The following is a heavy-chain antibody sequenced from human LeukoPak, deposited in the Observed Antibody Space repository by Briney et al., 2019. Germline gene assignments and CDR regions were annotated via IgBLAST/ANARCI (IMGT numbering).Heavy chain of an antibody. V-gene: IGHV1-2*02. CDR3: ARGKSGYSP. J-gene: IGHJ4*02. CDR2: INSHTGAA. D-gene: IGHD3-22*01. Sequence: GASVKVSCKVSGYTCTENYIHWVRQTPGRGLEWMGLINSHTGAANNTQNFHGRVTLTRDTSSSTAYMHLSSLRSDDTAVYYCARGKSGYSPWGQGTPVTVSS. CDR1: GYTCTENY.